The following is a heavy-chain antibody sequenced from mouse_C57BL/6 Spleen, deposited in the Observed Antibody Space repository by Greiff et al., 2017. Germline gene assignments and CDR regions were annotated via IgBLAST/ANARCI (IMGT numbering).Heavy chain of an antibody. Sequence: QVQLQQPGAELVKPGASVKLSCKASGYTFTSYWMHWVKQRPGQGLEWIGMIHPNSGSTNYNEKFKSKATLTVDKSSSTAYMQLSSLTSEVSAVYYCARVDDSPWFAYWGQGTLVTVSA. CDR2: IHPNSGST. V-gene: IGHV1-64*01. CDR3: ARVDDSPWFAY. J-gene: IGHJ3*01. CDR1: GYTFTSYW. D-gene: IGHD2-4*01.